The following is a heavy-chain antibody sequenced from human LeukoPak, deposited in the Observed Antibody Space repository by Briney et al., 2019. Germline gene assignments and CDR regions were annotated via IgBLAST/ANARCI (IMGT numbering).Heavy chain of an antibody. CDR1: GFTFSSNS. Sequence: GGSLRLSCAASGFTFSSNSMHWVRQAPGKGLEWVSYISTSGSTTYYTDSVKGRFTISRDTAKNSLYLQMNSLRAEDTAVYYCARELALYFDYWGQGTLVTVSS. J-gene: IGHJ4*02. V-gene: IGHV3-48*01. CDR3: ARELALYFDY. D-gene: IGHD1-1*01. CDR2: ISTSGSTT.